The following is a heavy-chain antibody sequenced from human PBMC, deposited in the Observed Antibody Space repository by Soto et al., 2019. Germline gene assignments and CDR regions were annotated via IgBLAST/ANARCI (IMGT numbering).Heavy chain of an antibody. Sequence: EVQLLESGGGLIQPGGSLKISCAASGFIFSDHAMSWVRQAPGKGLEWVSAISENGDSTYYAASVQGRFTISRDNAKNTRVRQRDSRRAEETAKYYCAKEERGQFNAVDPWGQGTLVTVSS. CDR3: AKEERGQFNAVDP. CDR2: ISENGDST. CDR1: GFIFSDHA. J-gene: IGHJ5*02. D-gene: IGHD1-1*01. V-gene: IGHV3-23*01.